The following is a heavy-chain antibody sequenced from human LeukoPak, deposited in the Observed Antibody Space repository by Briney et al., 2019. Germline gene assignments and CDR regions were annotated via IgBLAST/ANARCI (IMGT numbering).Heavy chain of an antibody. CDR3: ARAHMITSYYYYYYMDV. Sequence: SQTLSLTCTVSGGSLSPYYWSWIRQSPGKGLEWIGYISYSGSTNSHPSLKSRVTISVDTSKNQFSLKLSSVTAADTAVYYCARAHMITSYYYYYYMDVWGKGTTVTVSS. CDR2: ISYSGST. V-gene: IGHV4-59*01. D-gene: IGHD3-16*01. CDR1: GGSLSPYY. J-gene: IGHJ6*03.